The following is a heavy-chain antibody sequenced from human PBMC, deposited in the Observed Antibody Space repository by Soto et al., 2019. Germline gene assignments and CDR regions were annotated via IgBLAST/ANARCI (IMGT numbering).Heavy chain of an antibody. D-gene: IGHD6-19*01. Sequence: SETLSLTCAVYGGSFSGYYWSWIRQPPGKGLEWIGEINHSGSTNYNPSLKSRVTISVDTSKNQFSLKLSSVTAADTAVYYCASATGNPRQNRTHPRPNSSGWYNFDYWGQGTLVTVSS. CDR1: GGSFSGYY. CDR2: INHSGST. CDR3: ASATGNPRQNRTHPRPNSSGWYNFDY. J-gene: IGHJ4*02. V-gene: IGHV4-34*01.